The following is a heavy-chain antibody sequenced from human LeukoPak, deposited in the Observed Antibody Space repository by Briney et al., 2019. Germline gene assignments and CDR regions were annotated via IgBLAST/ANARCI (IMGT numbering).Heavy chain of an antibody. CDR1: GFSFNSYP. J-gene: IGHJ4*02. V-gene: IGHV3-30*04. CDR2: ISNDGNNK. Sequence: PGGSLRLSCAASGFSFNSYPMHWVRQAPGKGLEWVAVISNDGNNKYYADSVKGRFTISRDNSNNTLSLQMNGLRVEDTAVYYCARPDDSESFYRANHYWGRGTLVTAS. CDR3: ARPDDSESFYRANHY. D-gene: IGHD3-10*01.